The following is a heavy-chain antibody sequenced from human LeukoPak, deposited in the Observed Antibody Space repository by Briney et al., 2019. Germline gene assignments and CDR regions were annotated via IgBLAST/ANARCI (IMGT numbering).Heavy chain of an antibody. Sequence: ASVKVSCKASGYTFTSYAMHWVRQAPGQRLEWMGWINAGNGNTKYSQKLQGRVTITRDTSASTAYMELSSLRSEDTAVYYCASGGVVPAAMRYYYYYGMDVWGQGTTVTVSS. J-gene: IGHJ6*02. V-gene: IGHV1-3*01. CDR2: INAGNGNT. D-gene: IGHD2-2*01. CDR1: GYTFTSYA. CDR3: ASGGVVPAAMRYYYYYGMDV.